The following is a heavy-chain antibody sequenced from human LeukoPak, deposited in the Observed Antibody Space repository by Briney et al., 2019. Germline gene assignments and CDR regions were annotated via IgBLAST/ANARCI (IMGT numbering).Heavy chain of an antibody. V-gene: IGHV3-23*01. CDR2: ISGSGGAT. CDR1: GFTFGNFA. Sequence: SGGSLRLSCAASGFTFGNFAMSWVRQAPGKGLEWVSSISGSGGATYYVDSVKGRFTISRDNSKNTLYLQMNSLRAEDTAVYYCAKTLYSSDWYGYWFDPWGQGTLVTVSS. J-gene: IGHJ5*02. D-gene: IGHD6-13*01. CDR3: AKTLYSSDWYGYWFDP.